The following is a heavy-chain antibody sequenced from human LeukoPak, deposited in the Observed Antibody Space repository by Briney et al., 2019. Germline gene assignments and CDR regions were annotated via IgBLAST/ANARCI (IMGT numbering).Heavy chain of an antibody. CDR1: GYTFTGSY. J-gene: IGHJ6*03. CDR3: ARGVYCSSSSCSGGLGYYFYFMDV. CDR2: INPNNGGT. Sequence: GASVKVSCKASGYTFTGSYIHRVRQAPGQGLEWMGWINPNNGGTNYAQKFQGRVTMTRDTSITTVYMELRSLRYDDTAVYYCARGVYCSSSSCSGGLGYYFYFMDVWGKGTTVTVSS. D-gene: IGHD2-2*01. V-gene: IGHV1-2*02.